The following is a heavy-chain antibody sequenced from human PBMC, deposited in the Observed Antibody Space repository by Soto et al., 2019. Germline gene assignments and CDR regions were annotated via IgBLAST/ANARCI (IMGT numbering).Heavy chain of an antibody. V-gene: IGHV3-23*01. CDR1: GFTFSSYA. D-gene: IGHD3-10*01. Sequence: PGGSLRLSCAASGFTFSSYAMSWVRQAPGKGLEWVSAISGSGGSTYYADSVKGRFTISRDNSKNTLYLQMNSLRAEDTAVYYCAKETQGSTYYGSGNPALDYWGQGTLVTVSS. CDR3: AKETQGSTYYGSGNPALDY. J-gene: IGHJ4*02. CDR2: ISGSGGST.